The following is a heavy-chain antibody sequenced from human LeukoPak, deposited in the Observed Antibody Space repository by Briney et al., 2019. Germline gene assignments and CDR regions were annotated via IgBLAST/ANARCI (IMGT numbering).Heavy chain of an antibody. CDR1: GVSISNYY. CDR2: IYYSGST. Sequence: SETLSLTCTVSGVSISNYYWSWVRQPPGKGLEWIGYIYYSGSTNYNPSLKSRVTIPVPASKNQSSLKLTSVTAADTAVYYCAREGWFGDPIPDSSGQGTLVTVSS. CDR3: AREGWFGDPIPDS. V-gene: IGHV4-59*12. D-gene: IGHD3-10*01. J-gene: IGHJ4*02.